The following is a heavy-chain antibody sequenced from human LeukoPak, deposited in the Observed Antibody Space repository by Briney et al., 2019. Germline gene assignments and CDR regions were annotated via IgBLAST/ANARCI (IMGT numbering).Heavy chain of an antibody. J-gene: IGHJ5*02. CDR2: ISTSSSYI. D-gene: IGHD6-6*01. V-gene: IGHV3-21*01. CDR1: GFTFTTYS. Sequence: PGGSLRLSCAVSGFTFTTYSMTWVRQAPGKGLEWVSSISTSSSYIDYADSVKGRFTISRDNAKNSLYLQMNSLRADDTAVYYCARGSSNIAARDNWFDPWGQGTLVTVSS. CDR3: ARGSSNIAARDNWFDP.